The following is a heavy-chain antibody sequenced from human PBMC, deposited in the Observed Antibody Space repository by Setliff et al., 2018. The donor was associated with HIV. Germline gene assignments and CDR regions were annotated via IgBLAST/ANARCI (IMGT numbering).Heavy chain of an antibody. CDR3: ARFRKFQLVGALDY. J-gene: IGHJ4*02. CDR1: GYTFTNYD. D-gene: IGHD1-26*01. Sequence: ASVKVSCKASGYTFTNYDINWVRQATGQGLEWMGWMNPNSGNTGYAQKFQGRVTMTRNTSISTAYMELSSLRSEDTAVYYCARFRKFQLVGALDYWGQGTLVTVSS. CDR2: MNPNSGNT. V-gene: IGHV1-8*01.